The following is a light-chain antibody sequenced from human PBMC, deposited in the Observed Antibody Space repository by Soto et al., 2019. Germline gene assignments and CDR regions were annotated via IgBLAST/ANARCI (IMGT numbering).Light chain of an antibody. V-gene: IGLV2-14*03. CDR2: DVS. CDR3: SSYTSSVNYV. CDR1: SSDVGGYKY. J-gene: IGLJ1*01. Sequence: QSVLTQPASVCGSPGQSIAISYTGTSSDVGGYKYVSWYQQHPGEAPKLIIYDVSNRPSGVSNRFSGYKSGNTASLTISGVQAEDEADYYCSSYTSSVNYVFGTGTKVTVL.